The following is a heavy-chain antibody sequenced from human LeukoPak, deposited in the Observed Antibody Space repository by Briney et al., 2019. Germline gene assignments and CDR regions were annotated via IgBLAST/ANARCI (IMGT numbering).Heavy chain of an antibody. J-gene: IGHJ6*02. CDR3: ARDRGITMVRGVPYPHYYYYGMDV. V-gene: IGHV4-61*01. CDR1: GGSISSGSYY. D-gene: IGHD3-10*01. CDR2: IYYSGST. Sequence: SETLSLTCTVSGGSISSGSYYWSWIRQPPGKGLEWIGYIYYSGSTNYNPSLKSRVTISVDTSKNQFSLKLSSVTAADTAVYYCARDRGITMVRGVPYPHYYYYGMDVWGQGTTVTVSS.